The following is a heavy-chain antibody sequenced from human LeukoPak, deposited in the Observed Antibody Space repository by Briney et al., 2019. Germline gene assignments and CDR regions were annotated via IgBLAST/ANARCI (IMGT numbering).Heavy chain of an antibody. CDR3: AREGNFCSSTSCYRTDAFDI. CDR2: IIPILGIA. D-gene: IGHD2-2*02. V-gene: IGHV1-69*04. CDR1: GGTFSSFA. Sequence: GASVKVSCKASGGTFSSFAISWVRQAPGQGLEWMGRIIPILGIANYAQKFQGRVTITADESTSTAYMELSSLRSEDTAVYYCAREGNFCSSTSCYRTDAFDIWGQGTMVTVSS. J-gene: IGHJ3*02.